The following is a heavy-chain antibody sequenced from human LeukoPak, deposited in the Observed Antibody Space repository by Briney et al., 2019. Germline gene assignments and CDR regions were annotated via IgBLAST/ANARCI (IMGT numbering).Heavy chain of an antibody. CDR3: ARGGYSFDY. Sequence: GGSLRLSCAASGFSLSGYWMSWVRQAPGKGLEWVARLHADGIEKYYVDSVKGRFTISRDNAKNYLYVQMNSLRVEDTAVCYCARGGYSFDYLGQGTLVTVSS. CDR2: LHADGIEK. J-gene: IGHJ4*02. V-gene: IGHV3-7*01. CDR1: GFSLSGYW. D-gene: IGHD5-12*01.